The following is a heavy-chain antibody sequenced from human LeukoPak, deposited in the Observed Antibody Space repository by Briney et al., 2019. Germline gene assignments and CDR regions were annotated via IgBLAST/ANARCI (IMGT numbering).Heavy chain of an antibody. D-gene: IGHD5-24*01. CDR3: ATMATSGPVFYYCYYTDV. CDR1: GGSVTSGSYY. Sequence: SETLSLTCTVSGGSVTSGSYYWGWIRQPPGNGLEWIGNMFYSGNTYYNPSLKSRVTMSVDTSKNQFSLKLSSVTAADTAVYYCATMATSGPVFYYCYYTDVWGKGATVTVS. J-gene: IGHJ6*03. CDR2: MFYSGNT. V-gene: IGHV4-39*01.